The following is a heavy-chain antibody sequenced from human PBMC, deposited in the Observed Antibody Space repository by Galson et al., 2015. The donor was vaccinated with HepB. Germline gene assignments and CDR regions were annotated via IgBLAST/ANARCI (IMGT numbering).Heavy chain of an antibody. CDR3: ARGFRAVANRGYYYVMDV. D-gene: IGHD6-19*01. CDR1: GGSFSGFY. J-gene: IGHJ6*02. Sequence: SETLSLTCAVYGGSFSGFYWSWVRQPPGKGLEWIGEINHSGSTNYNPSLKSRVTISVDTSKNQFSLKLNSVTAADTAVYYCARGFRAVANRGYYYVMDVWGQGTTVTVSS. V-gene: IGHV4-34*01. CDR2: INHSGST.